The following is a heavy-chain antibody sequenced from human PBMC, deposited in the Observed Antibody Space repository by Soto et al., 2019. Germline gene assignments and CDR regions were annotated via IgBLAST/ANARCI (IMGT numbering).Heavy chain of an antibody. CDR3: ARDMVRGVRVWFDP. Sequence: PSETLSLTCAVYGGSFSGYYWSWIRQPPGKGLEWIGEINHSGSTNYNPSLKSRVTISVDTSKNQFSLKLSSVTAADTAVYYCARDMVRGVRVWFDPWGQGTLVTVS. D-gene: IGHD3-10*01. CDR1: GGSFSGYY. V-gene: IGHV4-34*01. CDR2: INHSGST. J-gene: IGHJ5*02.